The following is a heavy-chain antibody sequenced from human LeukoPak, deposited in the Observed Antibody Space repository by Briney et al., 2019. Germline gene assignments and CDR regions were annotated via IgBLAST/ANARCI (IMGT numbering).Heavy chain of an antibody. CDR2: IHYSGSS. CDR3: ARGAAATY. CDR1: GGSISTYY. Sequence: SETLSLTCAVSGGSISTYYWSWIRQPPGKGLEWIGYIHYSGSSNYNPSLKSRVTISLDTSKNQFSLKLSSVTAADTAVYYCARGAAATYWGQGTLVTVSS. V-gene: IGHV4-59*01. J-gene: IGHJ4*02. D-gene: IGHD6-13*01.